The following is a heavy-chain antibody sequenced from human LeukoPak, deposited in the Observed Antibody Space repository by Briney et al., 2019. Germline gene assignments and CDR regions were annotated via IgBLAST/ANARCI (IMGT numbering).Heavy chain of an antibody. CDR2: ISSSGSTI. V-gene: IGHV3-48*03. Sequence: PGGSLRLSCAASGFTFSSYEMNWVRLAPGKGLEWVSYISSSGSTIYYADSVKGRFTISRDNAKNSLYLQMNSLRAEDTAVYYCATYSSGWYEAFDYWGQGTLVTVSS. D-gene: IGHD6-19*01. J-gene: IGHJ4*01. CDR1: GFTFSSYE. CDR3: ATYSSGWYEAFDY.